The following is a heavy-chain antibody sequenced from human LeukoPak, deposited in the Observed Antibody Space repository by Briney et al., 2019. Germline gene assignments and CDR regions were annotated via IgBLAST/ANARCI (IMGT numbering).Heavy chain of an antibody. D-gene: IGHD3-10*01. CDR1: GVSISSSTYY. CDR2: INYSGNI. V-gene: IGHV4-39*01. CDR3: ARRLGGSGTYYFDY. Sequence: SETLSLTCTVSGVSISSSTYYWGWLRPPQGKGLEWITSINYSGNIYYNPSLKRRVTISVDTSKNQFSLKLSSVTAADAALYFCARRLGGSGTYYFDYWGQGTLVTVSS. J-gene: IGHJ4*02.